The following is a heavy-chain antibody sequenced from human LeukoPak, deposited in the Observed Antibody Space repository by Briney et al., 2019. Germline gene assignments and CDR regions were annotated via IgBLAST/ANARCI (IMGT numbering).Heavy chain of an antibody. CDR1: GYTFTGYY. CDR2: IYPNSGGT. D-gene: IGHD2-2*01. J-gene: IGHJ4*02. CDR3: ARGTRSVVVVPAASLDY. V-gene: IGHV1-2*04. Sequence: ASVKVSCKVSGYTFTGYYMHWVRQAPGQGLEWMGWIYPNSGGTNYAQNFQGWVTMTRDTSISTAYMELSRLRSDDTAVYYCARGTRSVVVVPAASLDYWGQGTLVTVSS.